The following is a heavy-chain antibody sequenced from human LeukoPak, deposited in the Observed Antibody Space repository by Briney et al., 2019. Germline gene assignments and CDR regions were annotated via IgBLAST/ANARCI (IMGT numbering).Heavy chain of an antibody. CDR2: ISYDGSNK. CDR3: ARDRVAQYSSSSITDWFDP. V-gene: IGHV3-30*01. D-gene: IGHD6-6*01. CDR1: GFTFSSYA. Sequence: GRSLRLSCAASGFTFSSYAMHWVRQAPGKGLEWVAVISYDGSNKYYADSVRGRFTISRDNSKNTLYLQMNSLRAEDTAVYYCARDRVAQYSSSSITDWFDPWGQGTLVTVSS. J-gene: IGHJ5*02.